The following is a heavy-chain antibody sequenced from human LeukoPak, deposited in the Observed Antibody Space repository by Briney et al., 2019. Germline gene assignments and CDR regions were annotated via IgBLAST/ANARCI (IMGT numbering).Heavy chain of an antibody. CDR3: ARGLSDILTGYYSHPSRTLSLGHAFDI. CDR1: GYSISSGYY. V-gene: IGHV4-38-2*02. CDR2: IYHSGST. J-gene: IGHJ3*02. Sequence: TAAETLSLTCTLSGYSISSGYYWGWIRQPPGKGLEWIGSIYHSGSTYYNPSIKSRDTLSVDTSNNQLSLKLSSVTAADTAVYYCARGLSDILTGYYSHPSRTLSLGHAFDIWGQGTMVTVSS. D-gene: IGHD3-9*01.